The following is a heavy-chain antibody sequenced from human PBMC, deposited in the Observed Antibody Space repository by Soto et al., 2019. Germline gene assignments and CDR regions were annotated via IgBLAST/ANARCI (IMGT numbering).Heavy chain of an antibody. V-gene: IGHV4-59*01. Sequence: PSETLSLTCTVSGGSISSYYWSWIRQPPGKGLEWIGYIYYSGSTNYNPSLKRRVTISVDTSKHQYSLKLSSVTAADTAVYYCARSYRRYCSGGSCYSYYYYYMDVWGKGTTVTVAS. CDR2: IYYSGST. CDR1: GGSISSYY. J-gene: IGHJ6*03. CDR3: ARSYRRYCSGGSCYSYYYYYMDV. D-gene: IGHD2-15*01.